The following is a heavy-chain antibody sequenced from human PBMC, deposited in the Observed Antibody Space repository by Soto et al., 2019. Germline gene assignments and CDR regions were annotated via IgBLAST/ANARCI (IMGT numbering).Heavy chain of an antibody. V-gene: IGHV1-18*04. CDR1: GYTFTSYG. D-gene: IGHD3-16*01. J-gene: IGHJ6*02. CDR3: ARDWASRNHYYYGMDV. Sequence: GASVKVSCKASGYTFTSYGISRERQAPGQGLEWMGWISAYNGNTNYAQKLQGRVTMTTDTSTSTAYMELRSLRSDDTAVYYCARDWASRNHYYYGMDVWGQGTTVSVSS. CDR2: ISAYNGNT.